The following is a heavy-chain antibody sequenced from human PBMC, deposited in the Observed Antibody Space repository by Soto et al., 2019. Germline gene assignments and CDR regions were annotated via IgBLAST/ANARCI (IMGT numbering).Heavy chain of an antibody. Sequence: ASVKVSCKASGYTFTSYAMHWVRQAPGQRLEWMGWINAGNGNTKYSQKSQGRVTITRDTSASTAYMELSSLRSEDTAVYYCAREGVTTYYYYTMDVWGQGTTVTVSS. CDR3: AREGVTTYYYYTMDV. D-gene: IGHD1-26*01. J-gene: IGHJ6*02. CDR2: INAGNGNT. V-gene: IGHV1-3*01. CDR1: GYTFTSYA.